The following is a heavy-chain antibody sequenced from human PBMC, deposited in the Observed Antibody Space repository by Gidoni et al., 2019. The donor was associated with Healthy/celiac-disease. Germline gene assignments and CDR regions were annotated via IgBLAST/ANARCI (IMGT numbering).Heavy chain of an antibody. V-gene: IGHV1-69*06. Sequence: QVQLVQSGAEVKKPGSSVKVSCKASGGTFSSSAISWVRQAPGKGLEWMGGIIPIVGTANYAQKFQGRVTITADKSTSTAYMELSSLRSEDTAVYYCARSYCSGGSCYSQFAFDIWGQGTMVTVSS. CDR2: IIPIVGTA. D-gene: IGHD2-15*01. J-gene: IGHJ3*02. CDR3: ARSYCSGGSCYSQFAFDI. CDR1: GGTFSSSA.